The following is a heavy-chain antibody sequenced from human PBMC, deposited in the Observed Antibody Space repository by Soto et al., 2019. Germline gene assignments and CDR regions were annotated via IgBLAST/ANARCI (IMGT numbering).Heavy chain of an antibody. D-gene: IGHD3-9*01. CDR1: GSTFSNAW. CDR3: TTVLRYFGPTPQDY. CDR2: IKSKTDGGTT. J-gene: IGHJ4*02. V-gene: IGHV3-15*07. Sequence: GGSLRLSCAASGSTFSNAWMNWVRQAPGKGLEWVGRIKSKTDGGTTDYAAPVKGRFTISRDDSKNTLYLQMNSLKTEDTAVYYCTTVLRYFGPTPQDYWGQGTLVTVSS.